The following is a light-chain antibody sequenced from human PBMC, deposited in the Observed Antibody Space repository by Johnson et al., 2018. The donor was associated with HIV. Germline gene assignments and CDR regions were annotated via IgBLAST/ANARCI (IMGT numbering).Light chain of an antibody. V-gene: IGLV1-51*01. CDR3: GTWDSSLTSYV. CDR1: SSNVGSSF. CDR2: DNN. Sequence: QSILTQPPSVSAAPGQTVTISCSGSSSNVGSSFVSWYRQVPGTAPKLLIYDNNKRPSGILGRFSGSKSGPSATLGITGLQTGDEADYYCGTWDSSLTSYVFGAGTKVTVL. J-gene: IGLJ1*01.